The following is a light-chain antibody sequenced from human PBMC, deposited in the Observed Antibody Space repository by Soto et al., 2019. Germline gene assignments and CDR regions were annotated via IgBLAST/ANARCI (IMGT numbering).Light chain of an antibody. V-gene: IGKV3-15*01. J-gene: IGKJ4*01. Sequence: EIVMTQSPATLSVSPGERVTFSCRASQSVTSNLAWYQHKPGQAPRLLISGASTGATGIPARFSGSGSGTEFTLTINSLQSEDFAIYYCQQYSYWPVTFGGGTKVEIK. CDR3: QQYSYWPVT. CDR1: QSVTSN. CDR2: GAS.